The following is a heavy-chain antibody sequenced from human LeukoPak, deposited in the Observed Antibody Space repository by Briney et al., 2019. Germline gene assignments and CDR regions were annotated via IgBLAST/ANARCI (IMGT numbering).Heavy chain of an antibody. J-gene: IGHJ4*02. Sequence: PGGSLRLSCAASGFTFGSYSMDWVRQAPGKGLEWVGFIRSKAYGGTTEYAASVKGRFTISRDDSKTIAYLQMNSLKTEDTAVYYCSRASKLREFFDYWGQGTLVTVSS. CDR1: GFTFGSYS. CDR2: IRSKAYGGTT. V-gene: IGHV3-49*04. D-gene: IGHD3-10*01. CDR3: SRASKLREFFDY.